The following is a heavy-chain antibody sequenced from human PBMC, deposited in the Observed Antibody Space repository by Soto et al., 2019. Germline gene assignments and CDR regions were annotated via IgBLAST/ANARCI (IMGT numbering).Heavy chain of an antibody. CDR2: IIPIFGTA. CDR1: GGTFSSYA. CDR3: AREGITVVVPAAIREPPRPKRYGMDV. Sequence: QVQLVQSGAEVKKPGSSVKVSCKASGGTFSSYAISWVRQAPGQGLEWMGGIIPIFGTANYAQKFQGRVTITADKSTSTAYMELSSLRSEDTVVYYCAREGITVVVPAAIREPPRPKRYGMDVWGQGTTVTVSS. D-gene: IGHD2-2*02. V-gene: IGHV1-69*06. J-gene: IGHJ6*02.